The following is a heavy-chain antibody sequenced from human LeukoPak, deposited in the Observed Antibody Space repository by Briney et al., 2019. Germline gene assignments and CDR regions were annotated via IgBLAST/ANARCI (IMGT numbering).Heavy chain of an antibody. J-gene: IGHJ4*02. D-gene: IGHD4-17*01. Sequence: GAPVKVSCKASGYTFTSYAMHWVRQAPGQRLEWMGWINAGNGNTKYSQKFQGRVTITRDTSASTAYMELSSLRSEDTAVYYCARMTTVTTPDGDYWGQGTLVTVSS. CDR3: ARMTTVTTPDGDY. CDR2: INAGNGNT. V-gene: IGHV1-3*01. CDR1: GYTFTSYA.